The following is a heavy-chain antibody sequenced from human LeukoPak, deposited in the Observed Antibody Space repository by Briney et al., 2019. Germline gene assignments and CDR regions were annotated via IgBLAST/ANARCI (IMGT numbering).Heavy chain of an antibody. Sequence: PGGSLRLSCVASGLTFSGSAMHWVRQASGKGLEWVGRIRSKGNSYATAYAASVRGRFTISRDDSENTAYLQMNSLSTEDTAVYYCTRLNDYGDPSFDYWGQGTLVTVSS. CDR2: IRSKGNSYAT. CDR1: GLTFSGSA. J-gene: IGHJ4*02. V-gene: IGHV3-73*01. CDR3: TRLNDYGDPSFDY. D-gene: IGHD4-17*01.